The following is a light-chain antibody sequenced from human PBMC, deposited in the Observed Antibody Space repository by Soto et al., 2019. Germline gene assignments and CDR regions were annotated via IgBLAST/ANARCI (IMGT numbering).Light chain of an antibody. CDR3: NSYTSTTTRV. CDR2: DVS. Sequence: QSVLTQPASVSGSPGQSITISCTGTSSDVGGYNSVSWYQQHPGKAPKLMIYDVSRRPSGVSDRFSGSKSGNTASLTISGLQAEDEADYYCNSYTSTTTRVFGGGTKLTVL. CDR1: SSDVGGYNS. J-gene: IGLJ2*01. V-gene: IGLV2-14*03.